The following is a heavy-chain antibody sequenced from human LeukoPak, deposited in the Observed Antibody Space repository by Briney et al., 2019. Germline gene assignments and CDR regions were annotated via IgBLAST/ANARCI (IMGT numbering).Heavy chain of an antibody. D-gene: IGHD6-13*01. CDR2: IKQDGSEK. V-gene: IGHV3-7*01. CDR1: GFTFSSYW. Sequence: GGSLRLSCAASGFTFSSYWMSWVRQAPGKGLEWVANIKQDGSEKYYVDSVKGRFTISRDNAKNSLDLQMNSLSAEDTAVYYCARYGSSWYRTYYYYYYYMDVWGKGTTVTVSS. CDR3: ARYGSSWYRTYYYYYYYMDV. J-gene: IGHJ6*03.